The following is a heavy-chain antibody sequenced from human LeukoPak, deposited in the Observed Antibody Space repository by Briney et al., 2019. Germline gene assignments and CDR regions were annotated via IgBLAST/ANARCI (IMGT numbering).Heavy chain of an antibody. Sequence: SETLSLTCTVSGGSISSYYWSWIRQPPGKGLEWIGYIYYSGSTNYNPSLKSRVTISVDTSKNQFSLKLSSVTGADTAVYYCARRGGTYSYYFDYWGQGTLVTVSS. CDR3: ARRGGTYSYYFDY. J-gene: IGHJ4*02. CDR2: IYYSGST. CDR1: GGSISSYY. V-gene: IGHV4-59*08. D-gene: IGHD1-26*01.